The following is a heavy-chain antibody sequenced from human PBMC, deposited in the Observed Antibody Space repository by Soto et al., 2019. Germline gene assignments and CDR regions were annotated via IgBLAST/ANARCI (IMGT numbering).Heavy chain of an antibody. CDR1: GYSFNSYW. D-gene: IGHD3-3*01. CDR2: IYPGDSDS. V-gene: IGHV5-51*03. Sequence: EVQLVQSGAEVKKPGESLKISCKGSGYSFNSYWIGWVRQVPGKGLEWMGIIYPGDSDSRYSPSFQGQVTISADKSISTAYLQWSSLKPSDTAMYYCARNSPNSDFWSGSKHAYYMDVWGKGTTVTVSS. CDR3: ARNSPNSDFWSGSKHAYYMDV. J-gene: IGHJ6*03.